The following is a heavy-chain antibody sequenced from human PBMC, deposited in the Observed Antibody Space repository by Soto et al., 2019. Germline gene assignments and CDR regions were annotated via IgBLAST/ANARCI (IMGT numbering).Heavy chain of an antibody. CDR1: GYRFTTYG. Sequence: SVKVSCKASGYRFTTYGISWVRQAPGQGLEWMGWINPYNGKTIFAQKFQGRVTMTTDTSTSTAYLELRSLRSDDTAVYYCTREISPSIVVVQTHADSYYYGMDVRGQ. CDR3: TREISPSIVVVQTHADSYYYGMDV. CDR2: INPYNGKT. V-gene: IGHV1-18*01. D-gene: IGHD2-2*01. J-gene: IGHJ6*02.